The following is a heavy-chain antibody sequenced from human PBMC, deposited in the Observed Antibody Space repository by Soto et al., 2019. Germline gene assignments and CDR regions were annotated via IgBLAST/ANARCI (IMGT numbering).Heavy chain of an antibody. V-gene: IGHV3-74*01. CDR1: RFTFGSYW. CDR3: ARDKEVLLTNYGMAV. J-gene: IGHJ6*02. Sequence: TGGSLRLSCTAPRFTFGSYWMHWVRQAPGKGLVWVSDINVDGTETWYADSVKGRFTISRDNDKKTLYLHMTGLRVDDTGVYYRARDKEVLLTNYGMAVWGQGTTVTVSS. CDR2: INVDGTET.